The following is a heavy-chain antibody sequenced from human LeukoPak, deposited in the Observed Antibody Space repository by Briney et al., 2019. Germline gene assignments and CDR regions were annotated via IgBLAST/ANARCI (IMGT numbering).Heavy chain of an antibody. CDR2: INHSGST. V-gene: IGHV4-34*01. Sequence: PSGTLSLTCAVYGGSFSGYYWSWIRQPPGKGLEWIGEINHSGSTNYNPSLKSRVTISVDTSKNQFSLKLSSVTAADTAVYYCARVFGELSYWGQGTLVTVSS. CDR1: GGSFSGYY. D-gene: IGHD3-10*01. CDR3: ARVFGELSY. J-gene: IGHJ4*02.